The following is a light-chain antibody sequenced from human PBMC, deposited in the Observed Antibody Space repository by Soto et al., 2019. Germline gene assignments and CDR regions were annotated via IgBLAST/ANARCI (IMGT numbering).Light chain of an antibody. CDR1: SSDVGGYNY. J-gene: IGLJ2*01. Sequence: QSALTQPPSASGSPGQSVTISCTGTSSDVGGYNYVSWYQQHPGKAPKLMIYEVSQRPSGVPDRFSGSKSGNTASLTVFGLQAEDEADYYCSSYAGSKNLVFGGGTKLTVL. CDR3: SSYAGSKNLV. CDR2: EVS. V-gene: IGLV2-8*01.